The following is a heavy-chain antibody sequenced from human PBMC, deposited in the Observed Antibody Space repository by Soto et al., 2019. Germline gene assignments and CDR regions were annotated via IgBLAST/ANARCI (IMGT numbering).Heavy chain of an antibody. V-gene: IGHV4-30-4*01. CDR2: IYHSGST. CDR3: ARLGGAATTAFDI. D-gene: IGHD1-26*01. Sequence: QVQLQESGPGLVKPSQTLSLTCTVSGGSISSGDHYWSWIRQPPGKGLEWIGYIYHSGSTYYNPSLKSRVTISVDTSKNQFSLKPSSVTAADTAVYYCARLGGAATTAFDIWGQETMVTVSS. J-gene: IGHJ3*02. CDR1: GGSISSGDHY.